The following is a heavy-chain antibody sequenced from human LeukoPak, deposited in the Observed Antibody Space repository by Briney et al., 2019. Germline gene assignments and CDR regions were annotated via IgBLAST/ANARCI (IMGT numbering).Heavy chain of an antibody. CDR2: INPSGGST. D-gene: IGHD3-10*01. V-gene: IGHV1-46*01. J-gene: IGHJ4*02. CDR1: GYTFTSYY. Sequence: ASVKVSCKASGYTFTSYYMHWVRQAPGQGLEWMGIINPSGGSTSYAQKFQGRVTMTRDTSTSTVYMELSSLRSEDTAVYYCARSRVRGVIITGGYFDYWGQGTLVTVSS. CDR3: ARSRVRGVIITGGYFDY.